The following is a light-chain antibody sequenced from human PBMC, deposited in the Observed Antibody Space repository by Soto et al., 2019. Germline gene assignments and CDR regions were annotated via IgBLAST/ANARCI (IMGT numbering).Light chain of an antibody. CDR3: QTWGTGIQV. Sequence: QTVVTQSPSASASLGASVKLTCTLSSGHSSYAIAWHQQQPEKGPRYWMKLHSDGSHSKGDGIPDRFSGSSSGAERYLTISSRQSEDEADYYCQTWGTGIQVFGGGTKLTVL. CDR2: LHSDGSH. V-gene: IGLV4-69*01. J-gene: IGLJ2*01. CDR1: SGHSSYA.